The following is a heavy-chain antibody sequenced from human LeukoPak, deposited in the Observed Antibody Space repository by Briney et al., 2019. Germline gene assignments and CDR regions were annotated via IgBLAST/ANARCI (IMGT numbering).Heavy chain of an antibody. CDR2: ISNTGSTV. J-gene: IGHJ4*02. CDR3: ARKIYFDY. CDR1: GFTFSDYF. V-gene: IGHV3-11*01. Sequence: GGSLRLSCAASGFTFSDYFMSWIRQAPGKGLEWISFISNTGSTVYYADSVRGRITIYRDNAKNSLYLQMNSLRAEDTAIYYCARKIYFDYWGQGALLSVSS.